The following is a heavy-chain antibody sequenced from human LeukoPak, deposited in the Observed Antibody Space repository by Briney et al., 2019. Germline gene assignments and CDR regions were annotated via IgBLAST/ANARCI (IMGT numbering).Heavy chain of an antibody. CDR3: ARAGVGAAAGPDYNWFDP. CDR2: IYYSGST. V-gene: IGHV4-59*01. D-gene: IGHD6-13*01. J-gene: IGHJ5*02. CDR1: GGSISSYY. Sequence: PSETLSLTCTVSGGSISSYYWSWIRQPSGKGLEWIRYIYYSGSTNYNPSLKSRVTISVDTSKNQFSLKLSSVTAADTAVYYCARAGVGAAAGPDYNWFDPWGQGTLVTVSS.